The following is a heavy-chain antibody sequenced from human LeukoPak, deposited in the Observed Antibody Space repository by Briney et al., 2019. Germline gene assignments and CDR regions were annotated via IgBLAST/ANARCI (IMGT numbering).Heavy chain of an antibody. CDR1: GGSISSYY. Sequence: SETLSLTCTVSGGSISSYYWSWIRQPAGKGLEWIGRIYTSGSTNYNPSLKSRVTMSVDTSKNQFSLKLSSVTAADTAVYYCARDLSITIFGVVTNDAFDIWGQGTMVTVSS. CDR3: ARDLSITIFGVVTNDAFDI. J-gene: IGHJ3*02. D-gene: IGHD3-3*01. V-gene: IGHV4-4*07. CDR2: IYTSGST.